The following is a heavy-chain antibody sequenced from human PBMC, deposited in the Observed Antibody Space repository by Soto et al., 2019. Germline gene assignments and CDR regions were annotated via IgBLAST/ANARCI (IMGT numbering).Heavy chain of an antibody. D-gene: IGHD6-19*01. CDR3: ATEHNSGWYFFDS. V-gene: IGHV1-69*06. J-gene: IGHJ4*02. Sequence: SVKVSCKASGGSFSTLGINWVRQAPGQGLEWMGGIIPLFGKARYAETSQGRVTITADTSTGTAYMEVSSLRSDDTAVFYCATEHNSGWYFFDSWGAGTPVPVSS. CDR2: IIPLFGKA. CDR1: GGSFSTLG.